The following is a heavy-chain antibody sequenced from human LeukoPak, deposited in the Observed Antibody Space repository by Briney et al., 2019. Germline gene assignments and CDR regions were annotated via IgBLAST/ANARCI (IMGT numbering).Heavy chain of an antibody. Sequence: GGSLRLSCAASGFTFSTYDMHWVRQVAGKRLEWVSAIGVAGDTYYLDSVNGRFTISRENAKNSLYLQMNSLRAGDTAVYYCARGGDRDYWGQGTLVTVSS. V-gene: IGHV3-13*04. CDR2: IGVAGDT. CDR1: GFTFSTYD. CDR3: ARGGDRDY. J-gene: IGHJ4*02.